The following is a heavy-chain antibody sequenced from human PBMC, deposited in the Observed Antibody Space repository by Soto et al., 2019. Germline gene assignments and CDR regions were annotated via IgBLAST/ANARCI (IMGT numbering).Heavy chain of an antibody. CDR3: ARDAVVGAPDYCDY. D-gene: IGHD1-26*01. CDR1: GFTFSNYP. CDR2: ISYDATTK. Sequence: QVQLVESGGGVVQPGRSLRLSCAASGFTFSNYPLHWVRQAPGKGLEWVAVISYDATTKYYADSVKGRFTISRDNSKNTLYLQMNSLRAEDTAVYYCARDAVVGAPDYCDYWGQGALVTVSA. J-gene: IGHJ4*02. V-gene: IGHV3-30-3*01.